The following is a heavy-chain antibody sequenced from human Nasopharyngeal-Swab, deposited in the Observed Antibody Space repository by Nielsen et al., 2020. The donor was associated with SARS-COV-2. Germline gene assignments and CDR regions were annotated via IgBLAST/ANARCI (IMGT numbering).Heavy chain of an antibody. Sequence: SETLSLTCAVYGGSFSGDYWSWIRQPPGKGLEWIGEINHSGSTNYNPSLKSRVTISVDTSKNQFSLKLSSVTAADTAVYYCARGRYSSSWYGLIGYFDLWGRGTLVTVSS. J-gene: IGHJ2*01. V-gene: IGHV4-34*01. CDR3: ARGRYSSSWYGLIGYFDL. D-gene: IGHD6-13*01. CDR2: INHSGST. CDR1: GGSFSGDY.